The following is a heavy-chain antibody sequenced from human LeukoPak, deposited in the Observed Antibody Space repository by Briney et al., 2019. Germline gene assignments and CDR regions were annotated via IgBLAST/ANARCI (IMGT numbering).Heavy chain of an antibody. CDR3: AKGDSSGWFDGNYYYYGMDV. V-gene: IGHV3-23*01. CDR1: GFTFSSYA. J-gene: IGHJ6*02. CDR2: ISGSGGST. Sequence: GGSLRLSCAASGFTFSSYAMNWVRQAPGKGLEGVSGISGSGGSTYYADSVKGRFTISRDHSKNTLYLQMNSLRAEDTAVYYCAKGDSSGWFDGNYYYYGMDVWGQGTTVTVSS. D-gene: IGHD6-19*01.